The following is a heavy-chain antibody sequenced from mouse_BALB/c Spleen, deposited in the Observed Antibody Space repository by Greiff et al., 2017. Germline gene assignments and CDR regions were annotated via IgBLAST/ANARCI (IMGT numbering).Heavy chain of an antibody. Sequence: QVQLQQSGAELARPGASVKMSCKASGYTFTSYTMHWVKQRPGQGLEWIGYINPSSGYTNYNQKFKDKATLTADKSSSTAYMQLSSLTSEDSAVYYCAREGYGAWFAYWGQGTLVTVSA. D-gene: IGHD2-2*01. CDR3: AREGYGAWFAY. CDR2: INPSSGYT. V-gene: IGHV1-4*01. CDR1: GYTFTSYT. J-gene: IGHJ3*01.